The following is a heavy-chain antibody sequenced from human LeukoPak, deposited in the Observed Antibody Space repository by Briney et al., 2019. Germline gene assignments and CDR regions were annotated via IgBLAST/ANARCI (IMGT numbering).Heavy chain of an antibody. Sequence: GASVKVSCKASGYPFTSYGINWVRHAPGQGLEWMGWIGYNGNTNYAHALQGRLTITTDTSTNTAYMEVRSLRSDDTAVYYCARDYYDFTTFPQAADYWGQGTLVTVSS. V-gene: IGHV1-18*01. CDR3: ARDYYDFTTFPQAADY. CDR2: IGYNGNT. D-gene: IGHD3-22*01. J-gene: IGHJ4*02. CDR1: GYPFTSYG.